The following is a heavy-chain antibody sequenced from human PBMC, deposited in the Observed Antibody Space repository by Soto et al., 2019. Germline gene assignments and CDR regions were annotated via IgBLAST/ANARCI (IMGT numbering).Heavy chain of an antibody. J-gene: IGHJ4*02. Sequence: QVQLVESGGGLVKPGGSLRLSCVASGFTFSDYYMSWFRQAPGKGLEWVSYISSGGTVIYSADSMKGRFTISRDNAKNALYLQVNSLRAEVTAVYHCGRVPRDDYMISGGFDYWGQGTLVTVSS. CDR1: GFTFSDYY. CDR3: GRVPRDDYMISGGFDY. D-gene: IGHD4-4*01. V-gene: IGHV3-11*01. CDR2: ISSGGTVI.